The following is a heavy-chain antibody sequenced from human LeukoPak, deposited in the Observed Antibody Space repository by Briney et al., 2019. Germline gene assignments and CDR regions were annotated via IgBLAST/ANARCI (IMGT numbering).Heavy chain of an antibody. Sequence: SETLSLTCTVSGGSISGYYWSWIRQPPGKGLEWIGYIYYSGSTNYNPSLKSRVTISVDTSKNQFSLKLSSVTAADTAVYYCARHAFYSYDAFDIWGQGTLVTVSS. CDR1: GGSISGYY. CDR3: ARHAFYSYDAFDI. CDR2: IYYSGST. J-gene: IGHJ3*02. D-gene: IGHD5-18*01. V-gene: IGHV4-59*08.